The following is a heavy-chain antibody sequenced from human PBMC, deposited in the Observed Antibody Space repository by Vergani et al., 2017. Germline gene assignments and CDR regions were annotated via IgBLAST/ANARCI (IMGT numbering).Heavy chain of an antibody. J-gene: IGHJ6*03. CDR3: ARGGSSGWYYYYYYMDV. Sequence: QVQLQESGPGLVKPSETLSLTCAVYGGSFSGYYWSWIRQPPGKGLEWIGEINHSGSTNYNPSLKSRVTISVDTSKNQFSLKLSSVTAADTAVYYCARGGSSGWYYYYYYMDVWGKGTTVTVSS. CDR2: INHSGST. D-gene: IGHD6-19*01. V-gene: IGHV4-34*01. CDR1: GGSFSGYY.